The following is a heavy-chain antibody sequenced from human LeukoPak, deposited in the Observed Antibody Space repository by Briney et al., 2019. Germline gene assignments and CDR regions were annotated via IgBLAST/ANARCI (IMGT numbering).Heavy chain of an antibody. V-gene: IGHV1-2*06. Sequence: ASVKVSCKASGYTFTGYYMRWVRQAPGQGLEWMGRINPNSGGTNYSQEFQGRVTMTRDTSISTAYMELSRLRSDDTAVYYCARVWYDSSVYWLNDYWGQGTLVTVSS. J-gene: IGHJ4*02. CDR2: INPNSGGT. CDR3: ARVWYDSSVYWLNDY. D-gene: IGHD3-22*01. CDR1: GYTFTGYY.